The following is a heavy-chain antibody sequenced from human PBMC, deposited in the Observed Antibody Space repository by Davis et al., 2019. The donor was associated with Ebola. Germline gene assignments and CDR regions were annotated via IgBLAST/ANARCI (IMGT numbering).Heavy chain of an antibody. V-gene: IGHV3-7*01. D-gene: IGHD4-11*01. Sequence: PGGSLRLSCAASGFTFSNYYMSWVRQAPGKGLEWVGKIKQDGSEKYYVDSVKGRFTISRDNAKNSLYLQMNSLRAEDTAVYYCARKNTVTYAHDYWGQGTLVTVSS. CDR1: GFTFSNYY. J-gene: IGHJ4*02. CDR3: ARKNTVTYAHDY. CDR2: IKQDGSEK.